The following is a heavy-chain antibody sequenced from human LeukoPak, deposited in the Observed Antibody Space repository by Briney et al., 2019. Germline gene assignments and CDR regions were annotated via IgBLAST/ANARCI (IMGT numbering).Heavy chain of an antibody. CDR1: GFTFDDYA. CDR3: AKGTQRGNSGWGYFIDY. D-gene: IGHD3-10*01. J-gene: IGHJ4*02. CDR2: INWNSGSI. V-gene: IGHV3-9*01. Sequence: GGSLRLSCAASGFTFDDYAMHWVRQAPGKGLEWVSGINWNSGSIDYADSVKGRFTISRDNAKNFLYVQMNNLRAEDTALYYCAKGTQRGNSGWGYFIDYWGQGTLVTVSS.